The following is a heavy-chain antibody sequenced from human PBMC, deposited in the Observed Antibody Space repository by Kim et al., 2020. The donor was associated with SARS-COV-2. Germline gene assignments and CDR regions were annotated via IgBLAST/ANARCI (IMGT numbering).Heavy chain of an antibody. Sequence: SETLSLTCAVYGGSFSGYYWSWIRQPPGKGLEWIGEINHSGSTNYNPSLKSRVTISVDTSKNQFSLKLSSVTAADTAVYYCARALGSRIAAAGNKLRWFDPWGQGTLVTVSS. CDR2: INHSGST. CDR3: ARALGSRIAAAGNKLRWFDP. CDR1: GGSFSGYY. J-gene: IGHJ5*02. V-gene: IGHV4-34*01. D-gene: IGHD6-13*01.